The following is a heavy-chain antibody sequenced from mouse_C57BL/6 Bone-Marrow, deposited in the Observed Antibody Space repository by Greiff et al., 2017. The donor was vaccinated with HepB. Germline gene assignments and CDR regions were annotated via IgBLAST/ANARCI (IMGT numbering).Heavy chain of an antibody. CDR1: GFNIKDDY. CDR2: IDPENGDT. J-gene: IGHJ2*01. CDR3: LLTTVVAHYFDY. V-gene: IGHV14-4*01. D-gene: IGHD1-1*01. Sequence: VQLQQSGAELVRPGASVKLSCTASGFNIKDDYMHWVKQRPEQGLEWIGWIDPENGDTEYASKFQGKATITADTSSNTAYLQLSSLTSEDTAVYYCLLTTVVAHYFDYGGQGTTLTVSA.